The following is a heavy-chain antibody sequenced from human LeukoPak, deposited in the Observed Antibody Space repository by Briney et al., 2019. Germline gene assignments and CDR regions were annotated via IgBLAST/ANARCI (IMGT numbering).Heavy chain of an antibody. J-gene: IGHJ4*02. CDR3: ARWGVQGGPDY. Sequence: GGSLRLSCVVSGFTFSNYQMTWVRQAPGKGLEWVANIKEDGSEEYYVDSVKGRFSISRDNAHNSLYLQMSSLRAEDTAVYYCARWGVQGGPDYWGQGTLVTVSS. CDR2: IKEDGSEE. V-gene: IGHV3-7*01. D-gene: IGHD1-1*01. CDR1: GFTFSNYQ.